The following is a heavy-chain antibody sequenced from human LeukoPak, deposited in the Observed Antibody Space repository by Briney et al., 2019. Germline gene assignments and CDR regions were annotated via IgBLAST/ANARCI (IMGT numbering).Heavy chain of an antibody. J-gene: IGHJ5*02. CDR1: GGSISSYY. V-gene: IGHV4-59*01. D-gene: IGHD6-25*01. CDR2: VYSSGDT. Sequence: SETLSLTCDVSGGSISSYYWTWIRQPPGKGLEWIGYVYSSGDTSYNPSLESRVTISVHTSKNQFSLKLSSVTAADTAVYYCARGGSGGWFDPWGQGTLVTVSS. CDR3: ARGGSGGWFDP.